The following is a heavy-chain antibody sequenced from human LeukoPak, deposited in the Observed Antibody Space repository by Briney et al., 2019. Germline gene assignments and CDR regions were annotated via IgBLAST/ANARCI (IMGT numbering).Heavy chain of an antibody. V-gene: IGHV3-30*02. Sequence: PGGSLRLSCAASGFTFSSYGMHWVRQAPGKGLEWVAFIRYDGSNKYYADSVKGRFTISRDNSKNTLYLQMNSLRAEDTAVYYCAMGANYYGWELYYDYMDVWGKGTTVTSSS. D-gene: IGHD3-10*01. J-gene: IGHJ6*03. CDR3: AMGANYYGWELYYDYMDV. CDR2: IRYDGSNK. CDR1: GFTFSSYG.